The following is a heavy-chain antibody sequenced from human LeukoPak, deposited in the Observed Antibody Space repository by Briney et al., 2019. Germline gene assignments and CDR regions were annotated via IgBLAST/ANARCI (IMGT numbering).Heavy chain of an antibody. D-gene: IGHD3-22*01. CDR3: ARNYDSSGYYGDY. V-gene: IGHV3-72*01. Sequence: GGSLRLSCAASGFTFSDHYMAWVRQAPGKGLEWVGRTRNKANSYITEYAASVEGRFTISRDNSKNSLYLQMNSLRAEDTAVYYCARNYDSSGYYGDYWGQGTLVTVSS. J-gene: IGHJ4*02. CDR1: GFTFSDHY. CDR2: TRNKANSYIT.